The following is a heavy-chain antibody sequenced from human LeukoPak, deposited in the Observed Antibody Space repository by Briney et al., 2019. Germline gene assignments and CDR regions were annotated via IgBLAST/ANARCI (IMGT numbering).Heavy chain of an antibody. CDR3: AKPAQVIFDAFDI. Sequence: ASVKVSCKASGYTFTGYYMHWVRQAPGQGLEWMGWINPNSGGTKYAQKFQGRVTMTRDTSISTAYMELSSLRSDDTAVFYCAKPAQVIFDAFDIWGQGTMVTVSS. CDR2: INPNSGGT. J-gene: IGHJ3*02. V-gene: IGHV1-2*02. D-gene: IGHD3-16*02. CDR1: GYTFTGYY.